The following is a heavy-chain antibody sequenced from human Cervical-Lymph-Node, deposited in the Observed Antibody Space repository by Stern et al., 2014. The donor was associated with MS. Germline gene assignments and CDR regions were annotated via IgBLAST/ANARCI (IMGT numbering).Heavy chain of an antibody. CDR1: GGSISSGGYY. J-gene: IGHJ4*02. Sequence: QEQLQESGPGLVKPSQTLSLTCTVSGGSISSGGYYWSWIRQHPGKGLEWIGYIYYSGSTYYNPSLKSRVTISVVTSKNQFSLKLSSVTAADTAVYYCARVSYDFWSGYYAFDYWGQGTLVTVSS. V-gene: IGHV4-31*03. CDR3: ARVSYDFWSGYYAFDY. D-gene: IGHD3-3*01. CDR2: IYYSGST.